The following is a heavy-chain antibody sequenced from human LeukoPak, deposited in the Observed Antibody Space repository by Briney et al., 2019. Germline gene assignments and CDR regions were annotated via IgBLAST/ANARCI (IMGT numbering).Heavy chain of an antibody. J-gene: IGHJ4*02. D-gene: IGHD6-19*01. CDR1: GFTVSSNY. Sequence: PGGSLRLSCAASGFTVSSNYMSWVRQAPGKGLEWVSVIYSGGSTYYADSVKGRFTISRDNSKNTLYLQMNSLRAEDTAVYYCAGHSSGWYVRGYYFDYWGQGTLVTVSS. CDR3: AGHSSGWYVRGYYFDY. V-gene: IGHV3-53*01. CDR2: IYSGGST.